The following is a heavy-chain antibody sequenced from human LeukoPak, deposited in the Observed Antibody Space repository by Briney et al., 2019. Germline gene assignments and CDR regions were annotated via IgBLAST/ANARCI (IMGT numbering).Heavy chain of an antibody. V-gene: IGHV1-2*02. CDR1: GYTFTGYY. Sequence: ASVKVSCKASGYTFTGYYMHWVRQAPGQGLEWMGWINPNSGDTNYAQKFQGRVTMTRDTSISTAYMELSRLRSDDTAVYYCARGFQSPRSGWLYWGQGTLVTVSS. D-gene: IGHD6-19*01. CDR3: ARGFQSPRSGWLY. J-gene: IGHJ4*02. CDR2: INPNSGDT.